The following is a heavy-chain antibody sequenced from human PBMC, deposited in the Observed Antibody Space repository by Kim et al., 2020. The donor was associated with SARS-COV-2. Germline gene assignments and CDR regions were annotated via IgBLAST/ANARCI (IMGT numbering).Heavy chain of an antibody. CDR1: GYTFTSYT. V-gene: IGHV1-3*01. J-gene: IGHJ4*02. CDR3: ARSAGLRWPLNFDY. Sequence: ASVKVSCKASGYTFTSYTMHWVRQAPGQRLEWMGWINAGNGDTKYSQRFQGRVTITRDTSASTAYMELSSLRSEDTAVYYCARSAGLRWPLNFDYWGQGTLVTVSS. CDR2: INAGNGDT. D-gene: IGHD4-17*01.